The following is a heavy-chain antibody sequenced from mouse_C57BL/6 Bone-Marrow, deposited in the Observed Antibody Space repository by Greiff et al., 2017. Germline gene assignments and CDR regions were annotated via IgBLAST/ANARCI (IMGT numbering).Heavy chain of an antibody. CDR1: GYTFTDYE. D-gene: IGHD1-1*01. Sequence: QVQLQESGAELVRPGASVTLSCKASGYTFTDYEMHWVKQTPVHGLAWIGAIDPETGGTSYNQKFKGKAILSADKSSSTAYMELRSLTSEDSAVYYCTRTSFTTVVATRAMDYWGQGTSVTVSS. CDR3: TRTSFTTVVATRAMDY. CDR2: IDPETGGT. V-gene: IGHV1-15*01. J-gene: IGHJ4*01.